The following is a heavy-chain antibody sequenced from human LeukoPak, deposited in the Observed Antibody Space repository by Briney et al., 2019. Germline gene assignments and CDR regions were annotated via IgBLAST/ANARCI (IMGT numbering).Heavy chain of an antibody. Sequence: GGSLRLSCAASGFTFSSYAMSWVRQAPGKGLEWVSAISGSGGGTYYADSVKGRFTISRDNSKNTLYLQMNSLRAEDTAVYYCATTLDYYDSSGYVMYYFDHWGQGTLVTVSS. CDR3: ATTLDYYDSSGYVMYYFDH. J-gene: IGHJ4*02. V-gene: IGHV3-23*01. CDR2: ISGSGGGT. D-gene: IGHD3-22*01. CDR1: GFTFSSYA.